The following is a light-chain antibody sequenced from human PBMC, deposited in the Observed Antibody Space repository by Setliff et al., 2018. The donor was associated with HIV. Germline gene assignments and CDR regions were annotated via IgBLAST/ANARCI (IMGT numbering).Light chain of an antibody. CDR3: SSYTTTSTTV. Sequence: QSALAQPASVSGSPGQSITISCTGTRSGVGGYNSVSWYQQHPGKVPKVLIYEVSNRPSGVSNRFSGSKSGNTASLTISGLQAGDEADYYCSSYTTTSTTVFGTGTKVTVL. V-gene: IGLV2-14*03. J-gene: IGLJ1*01. CDR1: RSGVGGYNS. CDR2: EVS.